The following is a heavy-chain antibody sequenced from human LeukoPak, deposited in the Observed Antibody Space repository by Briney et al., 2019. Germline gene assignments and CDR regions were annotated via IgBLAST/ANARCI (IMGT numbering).Heavy chain of an antibody. CDR1: GYTLTELS. CDR3: ARGSGYYGSGSYYPSHFDY. Sequence: ASVKVSCKVSGYTLTELSMHWVRQAPGKGLEWMGGFDPEDGETIYAQKFQGRVTMTRNTSISTAYMELSSLRSEDTAVYYCARGSGYYGSGSYYPSHFDYWGQGTLVTVSS. J-gene: IGHJ4*02. D-gene: IGHD3-10*01. CDR2: FDPEDGET. V-gene: IGHV1-24*01.